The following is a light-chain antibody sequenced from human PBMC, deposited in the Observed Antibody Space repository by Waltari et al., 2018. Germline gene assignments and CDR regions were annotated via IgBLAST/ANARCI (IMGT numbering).Light chain of an antibody. Sequence: DIQMTQSPSSLSPSVGDRVILTCRASQALSTFLAWFQLKPWKAPKSLIYAASTLQTGVSSNFSGSGSGTDFTLTISSLQPGDCATYYCQQYSTFPPTFGGGTRVEI. V-gene: IGKV1-16*02. CDR3: QQYSTFPPT. J-gene: IGKJ4*01. CDR2: AAS. CDR1: QALSTF.